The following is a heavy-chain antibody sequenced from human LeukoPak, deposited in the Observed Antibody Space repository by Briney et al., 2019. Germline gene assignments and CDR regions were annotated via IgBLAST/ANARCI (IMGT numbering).Heavy chain of an antibody. V-gene: IGHV4-59*01. CDR1: GGSISSYY. CDR2: IYYSGST. D-gene: IGHD6-6*01. J-gene: IGHJ4*02. Sequence: SETLSLTCTVSGGSISSYYWSWIRQPPGKGLEWIGYIYYSGSTNYNPSLKSRVTISVDTSKNQFSLKLSSATAADTAVYYCAREEGSARPIDYWGQGTLVTVSS. CDR3: AREEGSARPIDY.